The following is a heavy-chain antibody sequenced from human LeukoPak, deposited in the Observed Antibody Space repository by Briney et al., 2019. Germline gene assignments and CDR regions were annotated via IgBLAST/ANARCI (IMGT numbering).Heavy chain of an antibody. CDR2: TYYRSKWYN. J-gene: IGHJ6*03. V-gene: IGHV6-1*01. CDR1: GDSVSSNSAA. CDR3: ARGGSSGKSVYYYYYYMDV. D-gene: IGHD3-22*01. Sequence: SQTLSLTCAISGDSVSSNSAAWNWIRQSPSRGLEWLGRTYYRSKWYNDYAVSVKSRITINPDTSKNQFSLQLKSVTPEDTAVYYCARGGSSGKSVYYYYYYMDVWGKGTTVTVSS.